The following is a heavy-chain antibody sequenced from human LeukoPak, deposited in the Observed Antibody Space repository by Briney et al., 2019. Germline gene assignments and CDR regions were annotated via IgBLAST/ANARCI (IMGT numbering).Heavy chain of an antibody. CDR2: ISGNSSPI. V-gene: IGHV3-48*01. CDR3: ARRHYDTSGYVLDY. CDR1: GFTFSSYI. Sequence: GGSLRLSCAASGFTFSSYIMNWVRQAPGKGLEWVSYISGNSSPIYYADSVKCRFTISRDNAKNSLYLQMNNLRAEDTAVYYCARRHYDTSGYVLDYWGQGTLVTVSS. D-gene: IGHD3-22*01. J-gene: IGHJ4*02.